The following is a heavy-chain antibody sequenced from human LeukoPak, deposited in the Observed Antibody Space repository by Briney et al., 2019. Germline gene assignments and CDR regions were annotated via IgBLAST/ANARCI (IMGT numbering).Heavy chain of an antibody. CDR2: IYYSGSTYYSGST. D-gene: IGHD6-13*01. CDR3: ARDAVPYSSSWIPGY. CDR1: GGSISSGAYY. V-gene: IGHV4-31*03. J-gene: IGHJ4*02. Sequence: SQTLSLTCTVSGGSISSGAYYWSWIRQHPGKGLEWIGYIYYSGSTYYSGSTSYNPSLRSRVTISVDTSKNQFFLKVTSVTAAATAVYYCARDAVPYSSSWIPGYWGQGALVTVSS.